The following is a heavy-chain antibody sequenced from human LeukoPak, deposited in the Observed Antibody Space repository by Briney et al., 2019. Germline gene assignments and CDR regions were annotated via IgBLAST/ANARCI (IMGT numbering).Heavy chain of an antibody. CDR3: ARGGCGTTSCYGDPGLDP. D-gene: IGHD2-2*01. J-gene: IGHJ5*02. CDR2: INASGDR. CDR1: GFTFSGYD. Sequence: GGSLRLSCAASGFTFSGYDIHWVRQGTGKGLEWVSIINASGDRRYQDSVKGRFTISRDSVKNSFYLQMNSLRADDTAIYYCARGGCGTTSCYGDPGLDPWGQGTLVIVSS. V-gene: IGHV3-13*01.